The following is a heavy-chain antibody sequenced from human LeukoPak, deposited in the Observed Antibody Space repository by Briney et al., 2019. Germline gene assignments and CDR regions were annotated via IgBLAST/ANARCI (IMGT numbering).Heavy chain of an antibody. CDR1: GFTFSSYG. Sequence: GSLRLSCAASGFTFSSYGMHWVRQAPGKGLEWVAVISYDGSNKYYADSVKGRFTISRDNSKNTLYLQMNSLRAEDTAVYYCARELGYYFDYWGQGTLVTVSS. J-gene: IGHJ4*02. V-gene: IGHV3-30*03. CDR2: ISYDGSNK. CDR3: ARELGYYFDY.